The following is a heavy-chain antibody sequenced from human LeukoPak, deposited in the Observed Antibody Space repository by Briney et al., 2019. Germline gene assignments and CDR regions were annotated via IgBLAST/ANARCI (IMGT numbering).Heavy chain of an antibody. CDR1: RFTFSSYS. Sequence: PGGSLRLSCAASRFTFSSYSMNWVRQAPGKGLEWVSSISGSGGSTYYADSVKGRFTISRDNSKNTLYLQMNSLRAEDTAVYYCAKDPDDSSGYYLGLVLNYFDYWGQGTLVTVSS. D-gene: IGHD3-22*01. CDR3: AKDPDDSSGYYLGLVLNYFDY. V-gene: IGHV3-23*01. J-gene: IGHJ4*02. CDR2: ISGSGGST.